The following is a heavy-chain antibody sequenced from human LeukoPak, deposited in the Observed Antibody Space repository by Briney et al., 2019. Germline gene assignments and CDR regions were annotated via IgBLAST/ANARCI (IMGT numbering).Heavy chain of an antibody. CDR2: INHSGST. J-gene: IGHJ4*02. CDR3: ARRLRYFDWLLSKKGYFDY. CDR1: GGSFSGYY. V-gene: IGHV4-34*01. D-gene: IGHD3-9*01. Sequence: SETLSLTCAVYGGSFSGYYWSWIRQPPGKGLEWIGEINHSGSTNYNPSLKSRVTISVDTSKNQFSLKLSSVTAADTAVYYCARRLRYFDWLLSKKGYFDYWGQGTLVTVSS.